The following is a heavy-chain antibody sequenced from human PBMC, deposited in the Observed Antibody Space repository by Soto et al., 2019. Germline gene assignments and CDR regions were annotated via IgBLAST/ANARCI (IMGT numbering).Heavy chain of an antibody. CDR3: ARRRVAYYYYYYMDV. V-gene: IGHV4-4*02. J-gene: IGHJ6*03. CDR1: SGSISSSNW. Sequence: SETLSLTCAVSSGSISSSNWWSCVRQPPGKGLEWIGEIYHSGSTNYNPSLKSRVTISVDKSKNQFSLKLSSVTAADTAVYYCARRRVAYYYYYYMDVWGKGTTVTVPS. CDR2: IYHSGST.